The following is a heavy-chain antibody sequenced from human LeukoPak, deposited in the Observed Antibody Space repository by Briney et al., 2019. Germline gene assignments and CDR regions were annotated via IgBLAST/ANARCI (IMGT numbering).Heavy chain of an antibody. CDR2: IKNDGSET. Sequence: GGSLRLSCAVSGFNFRDHWMDWVCQAPGKGLQWVGHIKNDGSETYYLDSLKGRFSISRGNTNNALYLQMNSLRVEDTAVYYCATPLDYYDTSGYHQGGDWGQGTLVTVSS. CDR3: ATPLDYYDTSGYHQGGD. CDR1: GFNFRDHW. J-gene: IGHJ4*02. V-gene: IGHV3-7*03. D-gene: IGHD3-22*01.